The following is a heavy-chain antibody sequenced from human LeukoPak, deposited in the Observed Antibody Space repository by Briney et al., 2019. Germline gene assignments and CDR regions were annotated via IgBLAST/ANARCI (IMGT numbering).Heavy chain of an antibody. J-gene: IGHJ4*02. CDR2: IYYSGST. Sequence: PSETLSLTCTVSGDSISSYYWSWIRQPPGKGLEWIGYIYYSGSTNYNPSFTSRVTISLDTSKSQFSLKLSSVTAADTAVYYCARAYYYDTSDYYIFDHWGQGTLVTVSS. CDR3: ARAYYYDTSDYYIFDH. D-gene: IGHD3-22*01. V-gene: IGHV4-59*01. CDR1: GDSISSYY.